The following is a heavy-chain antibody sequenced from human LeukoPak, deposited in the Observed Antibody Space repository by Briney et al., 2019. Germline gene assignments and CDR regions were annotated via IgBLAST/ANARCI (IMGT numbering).Heavy chain of an antibody. D-gene: IGHD4-17*01. CDR2: IKQDGSEK. V-gene: IGHV3-7*01. CDR1: GFAFRSHA. CDR3: AKEIWPTVTTPGHTHFDY. J-gene: IGHJ4*02. Sequence: GGSLRLSCTASGFAFRSHAMHWVRQAPGKGLEWVANIKQDGSEKYYVDSVEGRFTISRDNAKNSLYLQMNSLRAEDTAVYYCAKEIWPTVTTPGHTHFDYWGQGTLVTVSS.